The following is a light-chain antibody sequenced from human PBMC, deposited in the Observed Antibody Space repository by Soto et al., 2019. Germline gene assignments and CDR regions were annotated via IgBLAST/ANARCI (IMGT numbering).Light chain of an antibody. CDR2: MND. CDR1: SSNIGSHF. Sequence: QSVLTQPPAASGTPGQRVAISCSGSSSNIGSHFVYRYQQLPGTAPRLLIYMNDQRPLGVPDRISGSKSGTSASLAISGLRSEDEARYYCATWDDSLGGHVVFGEGTKVT. V-gene: IGLV1-47*01. J-gene: IGLJ2*01. CDR3: ATWDDSLGGHVV.